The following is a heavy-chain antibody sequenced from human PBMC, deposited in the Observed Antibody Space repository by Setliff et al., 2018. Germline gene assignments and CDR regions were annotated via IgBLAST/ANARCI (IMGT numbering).Heavy chain of an antibody. Sequence: LTCSVSGASITSGGFYWTWIRQPAGKGLEWIGHISPSGSTTYNPSVKSRVTISLDTSKNHFSLKLDSVTAADTALYYCARSPSSGAYWNPRPFYSDYWARGTLVTVS. J-gene: IGHJ4*02. D-gene: IGHD1-26*01. V-gene: IGHV4-61*09. CDR3: ARSPSSGAYWNPRPFYSDY. CDR2: ISPSGST. CDR1: GASITSGGFY.